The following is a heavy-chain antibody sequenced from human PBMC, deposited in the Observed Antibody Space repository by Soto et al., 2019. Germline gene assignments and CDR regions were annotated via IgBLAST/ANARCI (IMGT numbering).Heavy chain of an antibody. CDR2: IYPGDSDT. D-gene: IGHD3-22*01. CDR3: ARPRYYYDSSGYFVFDY. CDR1: GYSFTSYW. V-gene: IGHV5-51*01. Sequence: RGESLKISCKGSGYSFTSYWIGWVGRRPGKGLEWMGIIYPGDSDTRYSPSFQGQVTISADKSISTAYLQWSSLKASDTAMYYCARPRYYYDSSGYFVFDYWGQGTLVTVS. J-gene: IGHJ4*02.